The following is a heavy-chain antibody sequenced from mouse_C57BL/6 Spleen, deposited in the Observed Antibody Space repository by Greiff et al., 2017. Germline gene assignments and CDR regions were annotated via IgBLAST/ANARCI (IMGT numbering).Heavy chain of an antibody. D-gene: IGHD1-1*01. J-gene: IGHJ1*03. V-gene: IGHV1-80*01. CDR1: GYAFSSYW. CDR3: ARITTVVARDWYFDV. CDR2: IYPGDGDT. Sequence: QVQLQQSGAELVKPGASVKISCKASGYAFSSYWMNWVKQRPGKGLEWIGQIYPGDGDTNYYGKFKGKATLTADKSSSTAYMQLSSLTAEDSAVYFCARITTVVARDWYFDVWGTGTTVTVSA.